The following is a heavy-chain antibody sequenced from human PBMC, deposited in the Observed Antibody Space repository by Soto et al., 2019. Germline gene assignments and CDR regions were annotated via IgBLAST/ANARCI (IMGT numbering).Heavy chain of an antibody. CDR1: GFTFSSYA. J-gene: IGHJ6*02. CDR2: ISGSGGST. V-gene: IGHV3-23*01. Sequence: GGSLRLSCAASGFTFSSYAMSWVRQAPGKGLEWVSAISGSGGSTYYADSVKGRFTISRANSKNTLYLQMNSLRAEDTAVYYCANWDIVVVVAAAFTNYGMDVWGQGTTVTVSS. CDR3: ANWDIVVVVAAAFTNYGMDV. D-gene: IGHD2-15*01.